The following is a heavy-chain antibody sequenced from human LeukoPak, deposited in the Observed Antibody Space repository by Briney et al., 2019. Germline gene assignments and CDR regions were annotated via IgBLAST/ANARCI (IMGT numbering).Heavy chain of an antibody. V-gene: IGHV3-74*01. CDR2: TNTDGSST. D-gene: IGHD2-15*01. J-gene: IGHJ5*02. Sequence: PGGSLRLSCAASGFTFSSYWMHWVRQAPGKGLVWVSRTNTDGSSTNYADSVKGRFTISRDNAKNTLYLQMNSLRAEDTAVYYCVPLGGYCSGGSCYHWGQGTLVTVSS. CDR3: VPLGGYCSGGSCYH. CDR1: GFTFSSYW.